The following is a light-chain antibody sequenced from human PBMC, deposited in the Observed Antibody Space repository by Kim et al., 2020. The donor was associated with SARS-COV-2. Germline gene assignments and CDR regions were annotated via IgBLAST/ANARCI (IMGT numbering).Light chain of an antibody. J-gene: IGKJ2*01. Sequence: EIVMTQSPATLSVSPGERATLSCRASQSVSSNLAWYQQKPGQAPRLLIYGASTRATGIPARFSGSGSGTEFTLTISSLQSEDFAVYYCQQYNNWPRGYTFGQGTSWRS. CDR3: QQYNNWPRGYT. CDR1: QSVSSN. V-gene: IGKV3-15*01. CDR2: GAS.